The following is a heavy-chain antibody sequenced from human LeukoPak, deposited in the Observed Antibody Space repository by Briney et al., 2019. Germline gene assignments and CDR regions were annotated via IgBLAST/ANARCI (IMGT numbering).Heavy chain of an antibody. V-gene: IGHV4-59*01. CDR1: GGSINSYY. Sequence: SENLSLTCTVSGGSINSYYWSWIRQPPGKGLEWIGYIYYSGSTNYNPSLKSRVTISVDTSKNQFSLKLSSVTAADTAVYYCARHYAGPYYFDYWGQGTLVTVSS. CDR2: IYYSGST. CDR3: ARHYAGPYYFDY. D-gene: IGHD3-16*01. J-gene: IGHJ4*02.